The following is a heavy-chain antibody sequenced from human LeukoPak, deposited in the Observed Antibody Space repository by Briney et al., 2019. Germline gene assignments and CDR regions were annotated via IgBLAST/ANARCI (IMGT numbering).Heavy chain of an antibody. CDR3: AKGTGSSGWYWFDY. J-gene: IGHJ4*02. Sequence: GRSLRLSCAASGFTFSSYAMHWVRQAPGKGLEWVSTISGSGGTTYYADSVKGRFTISRDNSKNTLYLQMNSLRAEDTAVYYCAKGTGSSGWYWFDYWGQGTLVTVSS. D-gene: IGHD6-19*01. V-gene: IGHV3-23*01. CDR2: ISGSGGTT. CDR1: GFTFSSYA.